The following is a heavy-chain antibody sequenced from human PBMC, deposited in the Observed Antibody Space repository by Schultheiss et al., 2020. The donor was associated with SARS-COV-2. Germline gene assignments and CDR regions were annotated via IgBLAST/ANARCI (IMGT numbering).Heavy chain of an antibody. CDR1: GFTFSSYG. D-gene: IGHD3-16*01. J-gene: IGHJ4*02. Sequence: GESLKISCAASGFTFSSYGMHWVRQAPGKGLEWVAVISYDGSNKYYADSVKGRFTISRDNSKNTLYLQMNSLRAEDTAVYYCAKVPKRGIDYWGQGTLVTVSS. V-gene: IGHV3-33*05. CDR2: ISYDGSNK. CDR3: AKVPKRGIDY.